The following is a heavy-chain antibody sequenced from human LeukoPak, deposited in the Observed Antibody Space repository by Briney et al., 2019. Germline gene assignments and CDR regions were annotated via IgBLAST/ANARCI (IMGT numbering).Heavy chain of an antibody. Sequence: SETLSLTRTVSGGSISGSSYYWGWIRQPPGKGLEWIGNTFSTSTLYNASLRSRVTIVVDTSKNQFSLKLTSATAADTAIYFCARYKFHNYFDPWGQGTLVVVSS. D-gene: IGHD5-24*01. CDR2: TFSTST. J-gene: IGHJ5*02. CDR1: GGSISGSSYY. V-gene: IGHV4-61*05. CDR3: ARYKFHNYFDP.